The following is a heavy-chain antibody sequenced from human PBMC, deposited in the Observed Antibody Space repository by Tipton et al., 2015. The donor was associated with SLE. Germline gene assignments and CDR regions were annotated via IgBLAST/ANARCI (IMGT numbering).Heavy chain of an antibody. V-gene: IGHV4-61*02. J-gene: IGHJ5*02. CDR3: AREATRGWFDP. CDR2: IYTSGST. Sequence: LRLSCTVSGGSISSGSYYWSWIRQPAGKGLEWIGRIYTSGSTNYNPSLKSRVTISVDTSKNQFSLKLSSVTAADTAVYYCAREATRGWFDPWGQGTLVTVSS. CDR1: GGSISSGSYY. D-gene: IGHD3-10*01.